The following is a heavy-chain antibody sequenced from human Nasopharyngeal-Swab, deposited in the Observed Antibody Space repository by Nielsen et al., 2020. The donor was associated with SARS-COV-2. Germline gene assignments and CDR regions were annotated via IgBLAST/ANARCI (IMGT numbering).Heavy chain of an antibody. D-gene: IGHD6-19*01. CDR2: ISYDGSNK. CDR3: ARDEPRGWYGQH. CDR1: GFTFSSYG. V-gene: IGHV3-30*03. J-gene: IGHJ1*01. Sequence: GGSLRLSCAASGFTFSSYGMHWVRQAPGKGLEWVAVISYDGSNKYYADSVKGRFTISRDNSKNTLYLQMNSLRAEDTAVYYCARDEPRGWYGQHWGQGTLVTVSS.